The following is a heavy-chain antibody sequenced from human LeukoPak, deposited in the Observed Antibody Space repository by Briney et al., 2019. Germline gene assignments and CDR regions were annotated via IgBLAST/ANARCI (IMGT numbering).Heavy chain of an antibody. CDR2: IYYSGST. CDR3: ARVRLGTYYMDV. CDR1: GGSFSGYY. Sequence: SETLSLTCAVYGGSFSGYYWSWIRQPPGKGLEWIGSIYYSGSTYYNPSLKSRVTISVDTSKNQFSLKLSSVTAADTAVYYCARVRLGTYYMDVWGKGTTVTVSS. J-gene: IGHJ6*03. D-gene: IGHD7-27*01. V-gene: IGHV4-34*01.